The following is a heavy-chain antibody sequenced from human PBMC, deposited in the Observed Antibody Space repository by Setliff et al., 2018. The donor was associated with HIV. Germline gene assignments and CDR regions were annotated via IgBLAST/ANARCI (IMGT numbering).Heavy chain of an antibody. CDR2: INPNSGGT. D-gene: IGHD6-19*01. J-gene: IGHJ3*02. Sequence: ASVKVSCKASGYTFTGYYMHWVRQAPGQGLEWMGWINPNSGGTNYAQKFQGWVTMTRDTSIGTAYMELRSLRSDDTAVYYCARLAVDFHPFDIWGQGTMVTVSS. V-gene: IGHV1-2*04. CDR1: GYTFTGYY. CDR3: ARLAVDFHPFDI.